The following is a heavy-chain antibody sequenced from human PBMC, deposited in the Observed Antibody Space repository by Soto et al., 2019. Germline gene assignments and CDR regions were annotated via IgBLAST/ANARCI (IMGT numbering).Heavy chain of an antibody. CDR3: ALRAYFNCNWNGGAYDF. V-gene: IGHV2-5*02. J-gene: IGHJ4*02. CDR1: GFSLTTRPVG. D-gene: IGHD1-1*01. CDR2: VYWDDDK. Sequence: QITLKESGPTRVKPTQTLTLTCTFSGFSLTTRPVGLGWIRQPPGKALEQLALVYWDDDKRYTPSLTSRLTITNDNSKNQVDLTMTNMDHVDTATYYCALRAYFNCNWNGGAYDFWGQGALVIVSA.